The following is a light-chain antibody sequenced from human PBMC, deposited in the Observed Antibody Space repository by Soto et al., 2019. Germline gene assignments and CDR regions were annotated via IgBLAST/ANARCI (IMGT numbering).Light chain of an antibody. V-gene: IGKV1-39*01. CDR2: AAS. CDR1: QSISSY. J-gene: IGKJ1*01. CDR3: QPSYSTPWT. Sequence: DIQMTQSPSSLSASVGDRVTITCRASQSISSYLNWYQQKPGKAPKLLIYAASSLKSGVPSRFSGSGSGTDFTLTISSLQPEDFATYYCQPSYSTPWTFGQGTKVEIK.